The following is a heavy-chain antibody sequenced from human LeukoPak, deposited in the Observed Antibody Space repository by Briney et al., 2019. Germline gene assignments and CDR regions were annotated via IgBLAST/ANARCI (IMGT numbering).Heavy chain of an antibody. CDR3: ASQVSPYYYYYMDV. CDR2: IIPTFGTA. V-gene: IGHV1-69*06. CDR1: GYTFTNYN. Sequence: SVKVSCKASGYTFTNYNINWVRQAPGQGLEWMGGIIPTFGTANYAQKFQGRVTITADKSTSTAYMELSSLRSEDTAVYYCASQVSPYYYYYMDVWGKGTTVTVSS. J-gene: IGHJ6*03.